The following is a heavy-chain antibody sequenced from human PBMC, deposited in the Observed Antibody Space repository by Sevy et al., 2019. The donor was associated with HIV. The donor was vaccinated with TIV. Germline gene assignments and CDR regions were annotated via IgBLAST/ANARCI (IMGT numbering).Heavy chain of an antibody. CDR3: ARDREASSSVGGRNYYYYYGMDV. J-gene: IGHJ6*02. V-gene: IGHV4-59*13. CDR1: GGSISSYY. Sequence: SETLSLTCTVSGGSISSYYWSWIRQPPGKGLEWIGYIYYSGSINYNPSLKSRVTISVDTSKNQFSLKLSSVTAVDTAVYYCARDREASSSVGGRNYYYYYGMDVWGQGTTVTVSS. CDR2: IYYSGSI. D-gene: IGHD6-6*01.